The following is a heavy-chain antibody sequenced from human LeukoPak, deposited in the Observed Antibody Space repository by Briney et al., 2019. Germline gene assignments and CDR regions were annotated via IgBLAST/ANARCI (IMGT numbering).Heavy chain of an antibody. CDR3: ARSGGSRYYYYGMDV. V-gene: IGHV4-34*01. J-gene: IGHJ6*02. Sequence: KPSETLSLTCAVYGGSFSGYYWSWIRQPPGKGLEWIGEINHSGSTNYNPSLKSRVTISVDTSKNQFSLKLSSVTAADTAVYYCARSGGSRYYYYGMDVWGQGTTVTVSS. CDR2: INHSGST. D-gene: IGHD2-15*01. CDR1: GGSFSGYY.